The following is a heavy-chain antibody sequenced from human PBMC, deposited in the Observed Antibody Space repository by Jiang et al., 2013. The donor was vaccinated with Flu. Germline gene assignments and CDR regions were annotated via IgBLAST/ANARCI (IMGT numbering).Heavy chain of an antibody. D-gene: IGHD2-2*01. CDR2: ISWNNGNI. Sequence: SLRLSCEASGLTFADSGVHWVRQAPGKGLEWVSGISWNNGNINYADSVKGRFTLSRDNAKNSLSLEMNSLRAEDTALYYCVKDESSLVPRRAGVDYWGQGILVTVSS. V-gene: IGHV3-9*01. J-gene: IGHJ4*02. CDR1: GLTFADSG. CDR3: VKDESSLVPRRAGVDY.